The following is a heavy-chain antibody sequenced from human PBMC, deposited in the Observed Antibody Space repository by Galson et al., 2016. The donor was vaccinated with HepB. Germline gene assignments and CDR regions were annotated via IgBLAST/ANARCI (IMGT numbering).Heavy chain of an antibody. V-gene: IGHV4-34*01. D-gene: IGHD3-10*01. CDR3: SRDGFPGFGSFFDY. CDR1: GESLSGYF. J-gene: IGHJ4*01. Sequence: TLSLTCTVSGESLSGYFWSWIRQPPGKGLEWIGEVNHRGTTNYDPSLESRVTISADTSKNQFSLNLSSVTAADTAVYFCSRDGFPGFGSFFDYWGHGALVTVSS. CDR2: VNHRGTT.